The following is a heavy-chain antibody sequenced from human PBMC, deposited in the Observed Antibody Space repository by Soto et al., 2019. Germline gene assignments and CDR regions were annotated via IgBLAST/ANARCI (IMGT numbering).Heavy chain of an antibody. J-gene: IGHJ5*02. CDR1: GYTFTSYA. CDR3: AREHWSYYYDSSGFYNWFDP. V-gene: IGHV1-3*01. D-gene: IGHD3-22*01. CDR2: INAGNGNT. Sequence: QVQLVQSGAEVKKPGASVKVSCKASGYTFTSYAMHWVRQAPGQRLEWMGWINAGNGNTKYSQKFQGRVTITRDTSASTAYMELSSLRSEDTAVYYCAREHWSYYYDSSGFYNWFDPWGQGTLVTVSS.